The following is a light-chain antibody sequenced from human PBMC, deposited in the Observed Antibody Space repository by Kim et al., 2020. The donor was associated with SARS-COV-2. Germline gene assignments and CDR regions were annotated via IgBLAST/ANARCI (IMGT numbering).Light chain of an antibody. CDR1: QSVSSS. J-gene: IGKJ4*01. Sequence: LSPGERATLSCGARQSVSSSLAWYRQKPGQVPRLLIYHVSNRATGIPARFSGSGSGTDFTLTISSLEPEDFAVYYCQQRRNWPLTFGGGTKVDIK. CDR3: QQRRNWPLT. CDR2: HVS. V-gene: IGKV3-11*01.